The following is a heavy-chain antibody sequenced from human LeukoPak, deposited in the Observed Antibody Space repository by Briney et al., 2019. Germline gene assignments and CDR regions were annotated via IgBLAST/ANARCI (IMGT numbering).Heavy chain of an antibody. D-gene: IGHD6-19*01. V-gene: IGHV4-34*01. CDR2: INHSGST. J-gene: IGHJ4*02. CDR3: ARGGTGYSSGWSLGHQLDY. CDR1: GGSISSYY. Sequence: PSETLSLTCTVSGGSISSYYWSWIRQPPGKGLEWIGEINHSGSTNYNPSLKSRVTISVDTSKNQFSLKLSSVTAADTAVYYCARGGTGYSSGWSLGHQLDYWGQGTLVTVSS.